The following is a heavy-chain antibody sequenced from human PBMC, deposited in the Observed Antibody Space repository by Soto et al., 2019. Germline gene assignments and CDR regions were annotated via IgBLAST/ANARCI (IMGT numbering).Heavy chain of an antibody. Sequence: PSETLSLTCTVSGGSISSGGYYWSWIRQHPGKGLEWIGYIYYSGSTYYNPSLKSRVTISVDTSKNQFSLKLSSVTAADTAVYYCARMGLYYYDREDFDYWGQGTLVTVSS. CDR3: ARMGLYYYDREDFDY. J-gene: IGHJ4*02. CDR2: IYYSGST. D-gene: IGHD3-22*01. CDR1: GGSISSGGYY. V-gene: IGHV4-31*03.